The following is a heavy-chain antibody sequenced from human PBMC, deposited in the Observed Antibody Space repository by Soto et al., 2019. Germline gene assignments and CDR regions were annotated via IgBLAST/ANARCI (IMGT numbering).Heavy chain of an antibody. J-gene: IGHJ4*02. V-gene: IGHV4-34*01. CDR1: GGSFSGYY. CDR2: ITHSGST. CDR3: ASRYSDFWSGIGSPPKSFDY. D-gene: IGHD3-3*01. Sequence: QVHLQQWGAGLLKPSETLSLTCAVYGGSFSGYYWSWIRQPPGKGLEWIGEITHSGSTYNPSLKSRVTISVDTSKNQFSLKLTSVTAADTAVYFCASRYSDFWSGIGSPPKSFDYWGQGTLVSASS.